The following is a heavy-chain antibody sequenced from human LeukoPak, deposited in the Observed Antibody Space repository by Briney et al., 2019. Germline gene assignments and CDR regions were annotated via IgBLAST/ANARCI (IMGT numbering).Heavy chain of an antibody. CDR2: ISGSGGST. CDR1: SFTFNSYA. J-gene: IGHJ4*02. D-gene: IGHD3-10*01. CDR3: AKGGASYGSGRYDY. V-gene: IGHV3-23*01. Sequence: PGGSLRLSCAPSSFTFNSYATSSVRQAPGKGLEWVSGISGSGGSTYYADSVKGRFTLSRDNSKNTLYLQMNSLRAEDPAVYYWAKGGASYGSGRYDYWGQGTLVTVSS.